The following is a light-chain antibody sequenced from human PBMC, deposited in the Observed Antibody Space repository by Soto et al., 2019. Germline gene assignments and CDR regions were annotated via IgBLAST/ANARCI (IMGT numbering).Light chain of an antibody. Sequence: DIRVTQSPSSLSASVGDRVSITCRASQIISNYLNWYQQKPGKAPKLLIYAASSLQSGVPSRFSGSGSGTDFTFTISSLQPEDIATYYCQQYDNLPLTFGGGTKVEIK. CDR3: QQYDNLPLT. J-gene: IGKJ4*01. V-gene: IGKV1-33*01. CDR2: AAS. CDR1: QIISNY.